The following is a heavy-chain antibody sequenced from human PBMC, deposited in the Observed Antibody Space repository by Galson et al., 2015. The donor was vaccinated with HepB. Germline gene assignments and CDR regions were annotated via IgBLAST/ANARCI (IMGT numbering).Heavy chain of an antibody. D-gene: IGHD6-19*01. Sequence: SVKVSCKASGYTFTSYAMHWVRQAPGQRLEWMGWINAGNGNTKYSQKFQGRVTITRDTSASTAYMELSSLRSEDTAVYYCARDLRAVAGTIRYYFDYWGQGTLVTVSS. V-gene: IGHV1-3*01. CDR1: GYTFTSYA. CDR2: INAGNGNT. CDR3: ARDLRAVAGTIRYYFDY. J-gene: IGHJ4*02.